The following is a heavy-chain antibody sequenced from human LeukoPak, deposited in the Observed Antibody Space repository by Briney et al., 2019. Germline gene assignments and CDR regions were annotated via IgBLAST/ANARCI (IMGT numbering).Heavy chain of an antibody. D-gene: IGHD2-15*01. CDR3: AKDRTVVTPYWFDP. Sequence: GGSLRLSCAASGFTFSSYAVSWVRQAPGKGLEWVSAISGSGGSTYYADSVKGRFTISRDNSKNTPYLQMNSLRAEDTAVYYCAKDRTVVTPYWFDPWGQGTLVTVSS. J-gene: IGHJ5*02. V-gene: IGHV3-23*01. CDR2: ISGSGGST. CDR1: GFTFSSYA.